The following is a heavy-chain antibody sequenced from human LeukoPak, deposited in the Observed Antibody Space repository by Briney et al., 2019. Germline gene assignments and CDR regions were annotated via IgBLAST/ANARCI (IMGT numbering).Heavy chain of an antibody. CDR3: VKGGVVVPAAIDY. Sequence: AGTLRLSCSASGFTFSSYAMHWVRQAPGKGLEYVSAISSNGGSTYYADSVKGRFTISRDNSKNTLYLQMSSLRAEDTAVYYCVKGGVVVPAAIDYWGQGTLVTVSS. J-gene: IGHJ4*02. D-gene: IGHD2-2*01. V-gene: IGHV3-64D*06. CDR1: GFTFSSYA. CDR2: ISSNGGST.